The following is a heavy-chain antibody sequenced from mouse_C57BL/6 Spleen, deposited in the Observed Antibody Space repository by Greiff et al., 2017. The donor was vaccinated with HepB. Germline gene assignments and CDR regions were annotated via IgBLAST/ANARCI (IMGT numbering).Heavy chain of an antibody. CDR3: YHYTKGGYYFDY. V-gene: IGHV1-81*01. CDR1: GYTFTSYG. CDR2: IYPRSGNT. D-gene: IGHD2-12*01. Sequence: QVQLQQSGAELARPGASVKLSCKASGYTFTSYGISWVKQRTGQGLEWIGEIYPRSGNTYYNEKFKGKATLTADKSSSTAYMELRSLTSEDSAVYFCYHYTKGGYYFDYWGQGTTLTVSS. J-gene: IGHJ2*01.